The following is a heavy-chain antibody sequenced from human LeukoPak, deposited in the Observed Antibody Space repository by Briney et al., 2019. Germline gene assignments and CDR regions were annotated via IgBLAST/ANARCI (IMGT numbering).Heavy chain of an antibody. Sequence: GGSLRLSCAASGFTFSSYAMTWVRQAPGKGLEWVSGISGSGGSTYYADSVKGRFTISRDNSKNTLYLQMNSLRAENTAVYYCAKSAILDPREGVYFDYWGQGTLVTVPS. V-gene: IGHV3-23*01. J-gene: IGHJ4*02. CDR3: AKSAILDPREGVYFDY. CDR1: GFTFSSYA. CDR2: ISGSGGST. D-gene: IGHD2-2*02.